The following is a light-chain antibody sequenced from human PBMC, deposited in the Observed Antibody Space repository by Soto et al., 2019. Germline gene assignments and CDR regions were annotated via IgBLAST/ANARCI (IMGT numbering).Light chain of an antibody. CDR2: GVG. CDR3: RSYAHGSIYV. Sequence: QSVLTQPASVSGSPGQSITISCTGSSSDVGAYNYVSWYLQHPGKAPKLLIYGVGNRPSGVSARFSGSKSGDTASLTISGLPAEDEADYYCRSYAHGSIYVFGTGTKLTVL. V-gene: IGLV2-14*01. J-gene: IGLJ1*01. CDR1: SSDVGAYNY.